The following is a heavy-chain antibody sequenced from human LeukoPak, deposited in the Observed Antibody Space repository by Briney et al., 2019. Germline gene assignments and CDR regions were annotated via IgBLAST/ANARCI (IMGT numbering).Heavy chain of an antibody. Sequence: GGCLRLSCAASGFTFDDYGMSWDRQAPGKGLEWVSGINWNGGRTGDVDSVKGRFTISRDNAKNSLYLQMNSLRAKDTALYYCARDQGGTGSWYEGEDYWGERGLVSVSS. CDR2: INWNGGRT. D-gene: IGHD6-13*01. CDR1: GFTFDDYG. CDR3: ARDQGGTGSWYEGEDY. J-gene: IGHJ4*02. V-gene: IGHV3-20*04.